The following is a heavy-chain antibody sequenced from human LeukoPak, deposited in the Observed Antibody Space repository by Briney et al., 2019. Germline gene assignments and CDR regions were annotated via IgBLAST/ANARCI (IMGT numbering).Heavy chain of an antibody. CDR3: AISFSYYYDRSGYYYY. D-gene: IGHD3-22*01. CDR2: ISSRGSTI. V-gene: IGHV3-11*01. CDR1: VFTYRDKY. Sequence: PGGSLRLSCASPVFTYRDKYRVCATQAPGKGLEWGSYISSRGSTIYYADSVKRRFTISRDNSKRSLYLHMNSPKHYDTAVYYSAISFSYYYDRSGYYYYWGQGTLVTVSS. J-gene: IGHJ4*02.